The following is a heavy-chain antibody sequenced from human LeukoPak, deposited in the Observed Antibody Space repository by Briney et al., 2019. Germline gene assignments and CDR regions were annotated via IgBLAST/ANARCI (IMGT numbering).Heavy chain of an antibody. CDR2: ISGSGANT. CDR3: AKESQTYYDIMTGYPNYYFDY. Sequence: GGSLRLSCAASKFTFSTSAMSWVRQAPGKGLEWVSAISGSGANTYYVDSVKGRFTISRDNSKNTLYLEMSSLRSDDTAVYYCAKESQTYYDIMTGYPNYYFDYWGQGALVTVSS. CDR1: KFTFSTSA. D-gene: IGHD3-9*01. V-gene: IGHV3-23*01. J-gene: IGHJ4*02.